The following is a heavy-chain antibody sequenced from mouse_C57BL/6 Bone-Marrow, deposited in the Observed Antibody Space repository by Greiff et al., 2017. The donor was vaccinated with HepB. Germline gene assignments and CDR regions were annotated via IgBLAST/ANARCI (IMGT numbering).Heavy chain of an antibody. D-gene: IGHD3-2*02. CDR3: AREEDSSGLNYFDY. Sequence: VQLQQPGAELVKPGASVKLSCKASGYTFTSYWMHWVKQRPGQGLEWIGMIHPNSGSTNYNEKFKSKATLTVDKSSSTAYMQLSSLTSEDSAVYYCAREEDSSGLNYFDYWGQGTTLTVSS. CDR1: GYTFTSYW. CDR2: IHPNSGST. J-gene: IGHJ2*01. V-gene: IGHV1-64*01.